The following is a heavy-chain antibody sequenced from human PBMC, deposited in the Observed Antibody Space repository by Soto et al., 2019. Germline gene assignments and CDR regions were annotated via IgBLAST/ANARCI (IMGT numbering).Heavy chain of an antibody. J-gene: IGHJ5*02. CDR2: IHHSGST. CDR1: GGSISSSNW. Sequence: QVQLQESGPGLVKPSGTLSLTCAVSGGSISSSNWWSGVRQPPGKGLGWIGEIHHSGSTNYNPSLKSRVTIAVDKYKNQFALKLSSVTAADTAVYYCARDVLPTSSSCGPWGQGTLVTVSS. D-gene: IGHD6-13*01. CDR3: ARDVLPTSSSCGP. V-gene: IGHV4-4*02.